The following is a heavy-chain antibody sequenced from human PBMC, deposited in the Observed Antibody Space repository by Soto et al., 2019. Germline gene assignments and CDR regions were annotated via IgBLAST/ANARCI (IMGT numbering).Heavy chain of an antibody. CDR1: GGTFSSYA. D-gene: IGHD3-3*01. CDR2: IIPIFGTA. Sequence: GASVKVSCKASGGTFSSYAISWVRQAPGQGLEWMGGIIPIFGTANYAQKFQGRVTITADKSTSTAYMELSSLRSEETGVYYCASAPLRFLEWSAGGYYFDYWGQGTLVTVSS. J-gene: IGHJ4*02. V-gene: IGHV1-69*06. CDR3: ASAPLRFLEWSAGGYYFDY.